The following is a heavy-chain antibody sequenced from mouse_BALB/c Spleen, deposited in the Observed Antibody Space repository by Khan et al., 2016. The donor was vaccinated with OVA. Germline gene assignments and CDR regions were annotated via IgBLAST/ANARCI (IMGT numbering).Heavy chain of an antibody. CDR3: ARTARIKY. V-gene: IGHV3-1*02. Sequence: EVQLQESGPGLVKPSQSLSLTCTVTGYSITSGYGWNWIRQFPGNKLEWVGYIGYSGSTNYNPSLNSRISITRDTSKNQFFLQLNSVTTEDTATYYCARTARIKYWGQGTTLTVSS. D-gene: IGHD1-2*01. J-gene: IGHJ2*01. CDR1: GYSITSGYG. CDR2: IGYSGST.